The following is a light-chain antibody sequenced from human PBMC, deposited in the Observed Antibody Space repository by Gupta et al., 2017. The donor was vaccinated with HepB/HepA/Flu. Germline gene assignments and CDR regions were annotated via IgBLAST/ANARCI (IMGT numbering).Light chain of an antibody. V-gene: IGLV5-45*02. CDR3: MMWQNSAWE. J-gene: IGLJ3*02. CDR1: SGINVAAYD. CDR2: YKSDSDK. Sequence: AVLSQPSSLSPSPVASGSLPCTLRSGINVAAYDIYWFRQKPGNPPQYLLRYKSDSDKNQGSGGPSRFSGSKDGSDNAGILINSGLQAEEEADYRCMMWQNSAWEFGGGTKLTVL.